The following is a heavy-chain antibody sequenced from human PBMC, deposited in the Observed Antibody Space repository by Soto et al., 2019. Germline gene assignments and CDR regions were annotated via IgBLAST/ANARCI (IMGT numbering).Heavy chain of an antibody. J-gene: IGHJ4*02. CDR1: GFTFSSHG. Sequence: GGSLRLSCAASGFTFSSHGMHWVRQTPDKRLEWVTVIAYDGSNKWYVDSVKGRFTVSRDNSKNTLYLQMNSLRAEDTAVYYCAKSPLGYDSSGYAEYWGQGTQVTVSS. CDR2: IAYDGSNK. D-gene: IGHD3-22*01. V-gene: IGHV3-30*18. CDR3: AKSPLGYDSSGYAEY.